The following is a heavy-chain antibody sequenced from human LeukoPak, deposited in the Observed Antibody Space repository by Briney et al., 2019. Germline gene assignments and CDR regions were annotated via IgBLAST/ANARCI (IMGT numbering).Heavy chain of an antibody. Sequence: QPGGSLRLSCAASGFIFSNYGMSWVRLAPGKGLEWVSGIGGTAGGTYYADSVKGRFTISRDNSENTLFLQMNSLGAEDTAVYFCVKDAFYGSGTYYNSWGQGTLVIVSS. CDR3: VKDAFYGSGTYYNS. CDR1: GFIFSNYG. J-gene: IGHJ5*02. V-gene: IGHV3-23*01. D-gene: IGHD3-10*01. CDR2: IGGTAGGT.